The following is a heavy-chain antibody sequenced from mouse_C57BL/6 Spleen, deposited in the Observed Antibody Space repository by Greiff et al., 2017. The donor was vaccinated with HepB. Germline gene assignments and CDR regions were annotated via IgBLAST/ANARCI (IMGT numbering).Heavy chain of an antibody. CDR2: IYPRSGNT. V-gene: IGHV1-81*01. Sequence: VQLQQSGAELARPGASVKLSCKASGYTFTSYGISWVKQRTGQGLEWIGEIYPRSGNTYYNEKFKGKATLTADKSSSTAYMELRSLTSEDSAVYFCARSRTTVGAYYFDYWGQGTTLTVSS. CDR1: GYTFTSYG. D-gene: IGHD1-1*01. CDR3: ARSRTTVGAYYFDY. J-gene: IGHJ2*01.